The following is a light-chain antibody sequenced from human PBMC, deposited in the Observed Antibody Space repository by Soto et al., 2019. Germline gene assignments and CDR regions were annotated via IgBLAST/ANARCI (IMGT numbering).Light chain of an antibody. CDR3: QQYYSTSLT. CDR1: QSVLYSSNNKNY. V-gene: IGKV4-1*01. CDR2: WAS. Sequence: DIMMTQSPDSLAVSLGERATINCKSSQSVLYSSNNKNYLAWYQQKPGQPPELLIYWASTRESGVPDRFSGSGSGTDFTLTISSLQAEDVAVYYCQQYYSTSLTFGGGTKVEIK. J-gene: IGKJ4*01.